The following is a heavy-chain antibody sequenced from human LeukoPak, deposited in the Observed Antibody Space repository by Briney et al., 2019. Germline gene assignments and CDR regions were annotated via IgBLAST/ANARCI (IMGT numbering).Heavy chain of an antibody. CDR1: GFTFSSYS. Sequence: GGSLRLSCAASGFTFSSYSMNWVRQAPGKGLEWVSYISSSSTIYYADSVKGRFTISRDNAKNSLYLQMNSLRAEDTAVYYCARDRNLYYGDHVGTDFDYWGQGTLVTVSS. D-gene: IGHD4-17*01. V-gene: IGHV3-48*01. CDR3: ARDRNLYYGDHVGTDFDY. J-gene: IGHJ4*02. CDR2: ISSSSTI.